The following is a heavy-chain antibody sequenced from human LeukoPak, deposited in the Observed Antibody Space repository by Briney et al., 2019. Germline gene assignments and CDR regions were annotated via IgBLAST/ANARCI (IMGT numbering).Heavy chain of an antibody. J-gene: IGHJ3*01. V-gene: IGHV4-38-2*01. CDR2: IYHSGST. CDR3: ARPIISQGGWVAFDV. D-gene: IGHD6-19*01. CDR1: GYSISSGYY. Sequence: SETLSLTCAVSGYSISSGYYWGWIRQPPGKGLEWIGSIYHSGSTYYNPSLKSRVTISVDTSKNQFSLKLSSVTAADTAVYYCARPIISQGGWVAFDVWGQGTMVTVSS.